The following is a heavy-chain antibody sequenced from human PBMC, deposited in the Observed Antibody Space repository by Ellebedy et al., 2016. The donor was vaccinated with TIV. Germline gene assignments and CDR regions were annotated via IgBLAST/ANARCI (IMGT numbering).Heavy chain of an antibody. J-gene: IGHJ6*02. CDR3: VRDGAYGDYSPGYYGMDV. Sequence: GGSLRLSCAASGFTFNSYWMSWVRQAPGKGLEWVANINQDGSRIYSVDSVKGRFTISRDHAKNSVYLRMNTLRVEDTAVYHCVRDGAYGDYSPGYYGMDVWGQGTTVTVSS. V-gene: IGHV3-7*03. CDR2: INQDGSRI. CDR1: GFTFNSYW. D-gene: IGHD3-22*01.